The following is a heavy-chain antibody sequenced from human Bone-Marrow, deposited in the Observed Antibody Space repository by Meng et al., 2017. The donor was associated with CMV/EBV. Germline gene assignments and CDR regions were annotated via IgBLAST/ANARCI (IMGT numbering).Heavy chain of an antibody. Sequence: SETLSLTCAVYGGSFSGYYWSWIRQPPGKGLEWIGEINHSGSTNYNPSLKSRVTISVDTSKNQFSLKLSSVTAADTAVYYCASLRFLEWLLKVSYYGMDVWAQGTTVTVPS. CDR3: ASLRFLEWLLKVSYYGMDV. D-gene: IGHD3-3*01. CDR1: GGSFSGYY. CDR2: INHSGST. J-gene: IGHJ6*02. V-gene: IGHV4-34*01.